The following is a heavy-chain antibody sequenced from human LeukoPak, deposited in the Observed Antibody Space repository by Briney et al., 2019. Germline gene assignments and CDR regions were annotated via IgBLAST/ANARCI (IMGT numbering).Heavy chain of an antibody. J-gene: IGHJ5*02. Sequence: GGSLRLSCAASGFTFSSSAMSWVRQAPGKGLEWVSSISARGISTYYADSVKGRFTISRDNSKNTLYLQMNSLRGDDRGRYYGAQSFDFSHGPSPLLTPFAPWGQGTLVSVSS. CDR3: AQSFDFSHGPSPLLTPFAP. CDR1: GFTFSSSA. D-gene: IGHD3-3*01. V-gene: IGHV3-23*01. CDR2: ISARGIST.